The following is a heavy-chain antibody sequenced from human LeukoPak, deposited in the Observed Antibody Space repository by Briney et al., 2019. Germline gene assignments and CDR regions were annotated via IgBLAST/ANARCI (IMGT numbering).Heavy chain of an antibody. V-gene: IGHV1-46*01. CDR1: GYTFTSYY. Sequence: ASVKVSYKASGYTFTSYYMHWVRQAPGQGLEWMGIINPSGGSTSYAQKFQGRVTMTRDMSTSTVYMELSSLRSEDTAVYYCARDREPLEGMVRGVPGYYMDVWGKGTTVTVSS. CDR2: INPSGGST. D-gene: IGHD3-10*01. CDR3: ARDREPLEGMVRGVPGYYMDV. J-gene: IGHJ6*03.